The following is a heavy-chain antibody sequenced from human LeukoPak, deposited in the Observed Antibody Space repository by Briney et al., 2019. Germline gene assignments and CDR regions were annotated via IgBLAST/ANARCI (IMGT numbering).Heavy chain of an antibody. CDR3: AKDRGYCSGGSCHYFDY. V-gene: IGHV3-7*01. D-gene: IGHD2-15*01. CDR2: IKQDGSEK. CDR1: GFTFSSYW. J-gene: IGHJ4*02. Sequence: PGGSLRLSCAASGFTFSSYWMSWVRQAPGKGLEWVANIKQDGSEKYYVDSVKGRFTISRDNAKNSLYLQMNSLRAEDTAVYYCAKDRGYCSGGSCHYFDYWGQGTLVTVSS.